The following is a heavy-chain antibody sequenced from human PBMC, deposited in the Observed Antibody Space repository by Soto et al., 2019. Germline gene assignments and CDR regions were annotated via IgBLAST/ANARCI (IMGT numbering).Heavy chain of an antibody. V-gene: IGHV3-30-3*01. CDR2: ISYDGSNK. CDR1: GFTFSSYD. J-gene: IGHJ2*01. D-gene: IGHD2-21*02. CDR3: ARGGGGNSAYWYFDL. Sequence: QVQLVESGGGVVQPGRSLRLSCAASGFTFSSYDMHWVRQAPGKGLEWVAVISYDGSNKYYADSVKGRFTISRDNSKNTLYLPMNSLRAEDTAVFYCARGGGGNSAYWYFDLWGRGTLVTVSS.